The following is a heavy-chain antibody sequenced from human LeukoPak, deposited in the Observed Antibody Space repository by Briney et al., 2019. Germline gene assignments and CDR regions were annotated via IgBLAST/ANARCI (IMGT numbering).Heavy chain of an antibody. V-gene: IGHV4-59*08. CDR1: GGSTSSYY. J-gene: IGHJ4*02. CDR2: IHDSGST. D-gene: IGHD3-10*01. Sequence: PSETLSLTCSVSGGSTSSYYWSWIRQPPGKGLEWIALIHDSGSTNYNPSLKSRVTLSLDTPKNRLSLKLSSVTAADTAVYYCAIGSYPCQYWGQGTLVTVSS. CDR3: AIGSYPCQY.